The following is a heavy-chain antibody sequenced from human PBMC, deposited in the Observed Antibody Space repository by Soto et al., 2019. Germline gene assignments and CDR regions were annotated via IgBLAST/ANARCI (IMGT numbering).Heavy chain of an antibody. CDR1: GFTFSSYS. V-gene: IGHV3-21*01. CDR2: ISSSSSYI. Sequence: AGGSLRLSCAASGFTFSSYSMNWVRQAPGKGLEWVSSISSSSSYIYYADSVKGRFTISRDNAKNSLYLQMNSLRAEDTAVYYCARDGRGQVSSYFDYWGQGTLVTVSS. J-gene: IGHJ4*02. CDR3: ARDGRGQVSSYFDY.